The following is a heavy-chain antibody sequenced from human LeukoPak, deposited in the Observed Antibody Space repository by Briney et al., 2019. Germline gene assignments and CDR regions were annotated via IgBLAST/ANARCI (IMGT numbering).Heavy chain of an antibody. CDR2: ISHSGVI. V-gene: IGHV4-34*01. D-gene: IGHD2-15*01. CDR1: GGSFSGYH. CDR3: ARDEIYCSGGSCYYYGMDV. Sequence: SETLSLTCAVYGGSFSGYHWSWIRQPPGKGLEWLGEISHSGVINYNPSLKSRVTISIDTSKNQFSLKLSSVTAADTAVYYCARDEIYCSGGSCYYYGMDVWGQGTTVTVSS. J-gene: IGHJ6*02.